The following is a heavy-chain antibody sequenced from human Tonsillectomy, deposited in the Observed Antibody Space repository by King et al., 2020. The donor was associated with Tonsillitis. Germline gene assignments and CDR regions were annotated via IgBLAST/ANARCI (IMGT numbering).Heavy chain of an antibody. J-gene: IGHJ3*02. CDR1: VGSISSYY. CDR3: ARGYYDFWSGYYYDAFDI. D-gene: IGHD3-3*01. V-gene: IGHV4-59*01. Sequence: QLQESGPGLVKPSETLSLTCTVSVGSISSYYWSWIRQPPGRGLEWVGYIYNSGSTNYNPSLKSRVTISVDTSKNQFSLKLSSVTAADTAVYYCARGYYDFWSGYYYDAFDIWGQGTMVTVSS. CDR2: IYNSGST.